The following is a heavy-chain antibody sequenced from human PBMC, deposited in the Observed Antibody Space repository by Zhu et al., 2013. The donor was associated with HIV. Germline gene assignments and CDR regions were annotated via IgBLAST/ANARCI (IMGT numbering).Heavy chain of an antibody. CDR1: GGTFSSYA. CDR2: IIPIFGTA. Sequence: QVQLVQSGAEVKKPGSSVKVSCKASGGTFSSYAISWVRQAPGQGLEWMGGIIPIFGTANYAQKFQGRVTITADKSTSTAYMELSSLRSEDTAVYYCARALPRIYATRPRSRYYTLLRNVVRYVRRTDRNYG. D-gene: IGHD3-16*01. J-gene: IGHJ6*01. CDR3: ARALPRIYATRPRSRYYTLLRNVVRYVRRTDRNYG. V-gene: IGHV1-69*06.